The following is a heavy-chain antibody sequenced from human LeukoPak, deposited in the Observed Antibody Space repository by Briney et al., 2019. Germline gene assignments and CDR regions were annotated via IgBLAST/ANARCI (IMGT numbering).Heavy chain of an antibody. CDR2: ISAYNGNT. J-gene: IGHJ4*02. V-gene: IGHV1-18*01. D-gene: IGHD4-17*01. Sequence: ASVKVSCKASGYTFTSYGINWVRQATGQGLEWMGWISAYNGNTNYAQKLQGRVTMTTDTSTSTAYMELRSLRSDDTAVYYCARANYGDYQYYFDYWGQGTLVTVSS. CDR1: GYTFTSYG. CDR3: ARANYGDYQYYFDY.